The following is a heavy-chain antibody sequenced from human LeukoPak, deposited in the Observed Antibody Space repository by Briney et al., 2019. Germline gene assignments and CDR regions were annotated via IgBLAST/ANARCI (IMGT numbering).Heavy chain of an antibody. J-gene: IGHJ4*02. D-gene: IGHD2-2*01. CDR3: ARDGGKLGYCSSTSCYPDY. V-gene: IGHV3-30-3*01. CDR1: GFTFDDYA. CDR2: ISYDGSNK. Sequence: GGSLRLSCAASGFTFDDYAMHWARQAPGKGLEWVAVISYDGSNKYYADSVKGRFTISRDNSKNTLYLQMNSLRAEDTAVYYCARDGGKLGYCSSTSCYPDYWGQGTLVTVSS.